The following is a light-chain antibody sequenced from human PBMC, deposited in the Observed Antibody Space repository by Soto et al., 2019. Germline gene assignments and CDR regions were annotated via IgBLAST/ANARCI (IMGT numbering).Light chain of an antibody. CDR3: QQYGSSSGDT. J-gene: IGKJ2*01. V-gene: IGKV3-20*01. Sequence: EIVLTQSPGTLSLSPGERATLSCRASQSISSNYLAWYQQKPGQAPRLLIYGASSRATGIPDRFSGSGSGTDFPLTISRLEPEDFAVDYCQQYGSSSGDTFGQGTRLESK. CDR2: GAS. CDR1: QSISSNY.